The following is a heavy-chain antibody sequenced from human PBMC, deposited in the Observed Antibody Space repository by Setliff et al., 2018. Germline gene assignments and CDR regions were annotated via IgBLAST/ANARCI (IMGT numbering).Heavy chain of an antibody. CDR2: INGDGTIT. J-gene: IGHJ4*02. V-gene: IGHV3-74*01. Sequence: GGSLRLSCGASGFTFSNYWMYWVRQVPGKGLVWVSRINGDGTITHYADSVKGRVTISRDNAKRSLYLQLNSLRPEDTAFYYCARGVAPIGYCTLGSCQGFDLWGQGTLVTVSS. D-gene: IGHD2-15*01. CDR1: GFTFSNYW. CDR3: ARGVAPIGYCTLGSCQGFDL.